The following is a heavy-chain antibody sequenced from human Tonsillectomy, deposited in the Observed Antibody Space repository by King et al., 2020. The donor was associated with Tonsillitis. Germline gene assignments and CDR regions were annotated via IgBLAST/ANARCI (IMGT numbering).Heavy chain of an antibody. J-gene: IGHJ4*02. Sequence: QLQESGPGLLKPSETLSLTCSVSGGSISSGSSYWGWIRQPPGKGLEWIGNIYHSGTTYYNPSLKSRVTLSVDTSKNHFSLRLSSVTAADTSVYYCARWVAGSSSRVDFWGQGTLVTVAS. V-gene: IGHV4-39*02. CDR3: ARWVAGSSSRVDF. CDR2: IYHSGTT. D-gene: IGHD6-6*01. CDR1: GGSISSGSSY.